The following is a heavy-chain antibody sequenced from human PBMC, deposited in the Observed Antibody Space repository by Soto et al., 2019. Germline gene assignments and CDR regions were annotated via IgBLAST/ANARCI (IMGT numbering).Heavy chain of an antibody. V-gene: IGHV1-3*05. D-gene: IGHD3-16*01. J-gene: IGHJ4*02. CDR2: INAGNGNT. CDR3: ASLHRDGGFAS. Sequence: QVQLVQSGAEEKKPGASVKVSCKASGYTFTSYAMHWVRQAPGQRLEWMGWINAGNGNTKYSPKFQGRVTITRDTCASTAYMKLSILRSEDTAVYDCASLHRDGGFASWGQGTLVNVSS. CDR1: GYTFTSYA.